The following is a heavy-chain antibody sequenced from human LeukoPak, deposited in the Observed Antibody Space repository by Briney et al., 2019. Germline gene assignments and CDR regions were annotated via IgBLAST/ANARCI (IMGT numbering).Heavy chain of an antibody. V-gene: IGHV1-2*02. D-gene: IGHD4-11*01. J-gene: IGHJ5*02. CDR2: INPNSGGT. Sequence: GASVKVSCKASGYTFTGYYMHWVRQAPGQGLEWMGWINPNSGGTNYAQKFQGRVTMTRDTSISTAYMELSRLRSDDTAVYYCARESAKYSNYRCFDPWGQGTLVTVSS. CDR3: ARESAKYSNYRCFDP. CDR1: GYTFTGYY.